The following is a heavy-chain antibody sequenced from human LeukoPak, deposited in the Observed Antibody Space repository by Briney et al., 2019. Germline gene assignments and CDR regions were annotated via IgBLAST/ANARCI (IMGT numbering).Heavy chain of an antibody. CDR1: GFTFSSYW. Sequence: GGSLRLSCAASGFTFSSYWMSWVRQAPGKGLEWVANIKQDGSEKYYVDSVKGRFTISRDNAKNSLYLQMNSLRAEDTAVYYCARGILDVLRFLEWLVSTTSFDYWGQGTLVTVSS. CDR2: IKQDGSEK. D-gene: IGHD3-3*01. V-gene: IGHV3-7*01. CDR3: ARGILDVLRFLEWLVSTTSFDY. J-gene: IGHJ4*02.